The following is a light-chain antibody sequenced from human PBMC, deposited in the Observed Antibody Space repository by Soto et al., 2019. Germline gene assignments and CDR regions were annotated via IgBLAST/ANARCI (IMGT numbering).Light chain of an antibody. V-gene: IGKV1-17*01. CDR2: AAS. J-gene: IGKJ4*01. Sequence: DIQMTQSPSSLSASVGDRVTITCRASQGIRNDLGWYQQKPGNAPKRLIYAASNLQSVIPSRFSGSGPGPEFTLTITRPQPEDSDTYYALQHNNYPHTFGGGTKVET. CDR3: LQHNNYPHT. CDR1: QGIRND.